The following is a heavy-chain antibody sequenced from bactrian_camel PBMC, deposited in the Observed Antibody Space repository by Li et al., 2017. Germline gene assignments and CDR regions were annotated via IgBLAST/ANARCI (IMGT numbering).Heavy chain of an antibody. CDR2: IDGDGHT. V-gene: IGHV3S53*01. CDR3: AAGSFYTDYQHPSDFSV. D-gene: IGHD4*01. CDR1: GYSVSKGY. J-gene: IGHJ6*01. Sequence: VQLVESGGGSVQVGGSLTLSCEASGYSVSKGYMAWFRQAPGKEREGVASIDGDGHTSVAHAVNVRFTISRDNAKNTLYLQMNSLKPEDTAMYYCAAGSFYTDYQHPSDFSVWGQGTQVTVS.